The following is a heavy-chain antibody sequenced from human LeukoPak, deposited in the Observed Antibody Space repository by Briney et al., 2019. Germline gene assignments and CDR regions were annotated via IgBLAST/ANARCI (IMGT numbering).Heavy chain of an antibody. Sequence: GASVKVSCKASGYTFTSYDINWVRQATGQGLEWMGWMNPNSGNTGYAQKFQGRVTMTRNTSISTAYMELSSLRSEDTAVYYCARALREITLGSLCSGGSCYTYYFDYWGQGTLVTVSS. CDR3: ARALREITLGSLCSGGSCYTYYFDY. D-gene: IGHD2-15*01. CDR1: GYTFTSYD. V-gene: IGHV1-8*01. CDR2: MNPNSGNT. J-gene: IGHJ4*02.